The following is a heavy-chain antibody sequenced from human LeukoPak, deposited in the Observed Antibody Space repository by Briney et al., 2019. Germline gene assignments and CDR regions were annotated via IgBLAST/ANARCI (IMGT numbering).Heavy chain of an antibody. D-gene: IGHD1-26*01. J-gene: IGHJ4*02. CDR3: AITLIVRATTDDY. Sequence: GGSLRLSCAASGFTFSSYAVTWVRQAPGKGLEWVSGISGGGGSRYYADSVRGWFTVSRDDSRNTIYLQMNSLRAEDTAVYYCAITLIVRATTDDYWGRGTLVTVSS. V-gene: IGHV3-23*01. CDR2: ISGGGGSR. CDR1: GFTFSSYA.